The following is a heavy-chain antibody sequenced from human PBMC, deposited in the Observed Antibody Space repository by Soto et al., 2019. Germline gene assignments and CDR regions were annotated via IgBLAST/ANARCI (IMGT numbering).Heavy chain of an antibody. CDR3: ARSGSSGYYLDY. V-gene: IGHV1-18*01. J-gene: IGHJ4*02. CDR2: ISAYNGNT. Sequence: QVQLVQSGAEVKEPGASVKVSCKASGYTFTSYGLNWVRQAPGQGLEWMGWISAYNGNTNYAQKFQGRVTMTTNTSTSTDYMELRRLRSDDTAVYDYARSGSSGYYLDYWGQGTLVTVSA. CDR1: GYTFTSYG. D-gene: IGHD3-22*01.